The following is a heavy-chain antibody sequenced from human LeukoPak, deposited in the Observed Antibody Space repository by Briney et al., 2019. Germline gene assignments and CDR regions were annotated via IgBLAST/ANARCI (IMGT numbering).Heavy chain of an antibody. CDR3: AREGSGFYGGFDY. J-gene: IGHJ4*02. D-gene: IGHD6-19*01. CDR2: IKQDGSEK. Sequence: GGSLRLSCAASGFTFSTYWMGWVRQAPGKGLEWVANIKQDGSEKHYVDSVKGRFTISRDNAKDSLNLQMNSLRAADTAVYYCAREGSGFYGGFDYWGQGTLVTVSS. V-gene: IGHV3-7*01. CDR1: GFTFSTYW.